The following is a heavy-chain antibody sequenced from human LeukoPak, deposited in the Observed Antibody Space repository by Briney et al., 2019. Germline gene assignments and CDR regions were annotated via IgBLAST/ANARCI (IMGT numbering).Heavy chain of an antibody. CDR2: IYPGDFDT. J-gene: IGHJ4*02. D-gene: IGHD1-26*01. CDR1: GYIFNSYW. V-gene: IGHV5-51*01. Sequence: GESLKISCKGSGYIFNSYWIAWVRQMPGKGLEWMGIIYPGDFDTTYSPSFQGQVTISVDKSTTTAHLQWSSLKASDTAMYYCARQSDGGGSSPGYWGQGTLVTVSS. CDR3: ARQSDGGGSSPGY.